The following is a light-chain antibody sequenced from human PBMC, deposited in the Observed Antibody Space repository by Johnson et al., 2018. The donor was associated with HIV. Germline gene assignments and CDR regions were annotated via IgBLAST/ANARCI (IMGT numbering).Light chain of an antibody. Sequence: QSVLTQPHSVSAAPGQKVTISCSGSSSNIGTNFVSWYQQFPGAAPKLLIYENNKRPSGIPDRFSGSKSGTSATLDLTGLPTGDEADYYCASWDRSLTVGTVFGPGTRVTVL. J-gene: IGLJ1*01. CDR2: ENN. CDR3: ASWDRSLTVGTV. CDR1: SSNIGTNF. V-gene: IGLV1-51*02.